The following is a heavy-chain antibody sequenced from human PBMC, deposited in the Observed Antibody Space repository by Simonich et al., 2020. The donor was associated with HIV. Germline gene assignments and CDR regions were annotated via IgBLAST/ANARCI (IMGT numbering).Heavy chain of an antibody. V-gene: IGHV3-23*01. Sequence: EVQLLESGGGLLQPGGSLRLSCAASGFTFSSYAMSWVRQAPGKGLMRVSAVRGSGGSKYYADSGKGRFTISRDNSKNTLYLQMNSLRAEDTAVYYCAKDRYYNFWSGYYDYWGQGTLVTVSS. CDR2: VRGSGGSK. CDR1: GFTFSSYA. CDR3: AKDRYYNFWSGYYDY. D-gene: IGHD3-3*01. J-gene: IGHJ4*02.